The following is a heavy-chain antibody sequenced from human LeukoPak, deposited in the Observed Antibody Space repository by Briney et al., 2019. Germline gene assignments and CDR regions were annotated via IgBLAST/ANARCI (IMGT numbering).Heavy chain of an antibody. Sequence: GGSLRLSCAASGFTFSSYSMNWVRQAPGKGLEWVSSISSSSSYIYYADSVKGRFTISRDNAKNSLCLQMNSLRAEDTAVYYCAREKYSYGHPDAFDIWGQGTMVTVSS. D-gene: IGHD5-18*01. CDR3: AREKYSYGHPDAFDI. CDR1: GFTFSSYS. V-gene: IGHV3-21*01. J-gene: IGHJ3*02. CDR2: ISSSSSYI.